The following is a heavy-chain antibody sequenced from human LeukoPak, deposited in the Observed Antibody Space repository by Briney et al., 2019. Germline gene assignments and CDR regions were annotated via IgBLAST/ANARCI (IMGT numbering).Heavy chain of an antibody. CDR3: AKDRGQLVPKYNWFDP. Sequence: GGSLRLSCAASGFTFSSYAMNWVRQAPGKGLEWVSAISSSGSSTYYVDSVKGRFTISRDNSKNTLYLQMNSLRAEDTAVYYCAKDRGQLVPKYNWFDPWGQGTLVTVSS. D-gene: IGHD6-6*01. CDR2: ISSSGSST. V-gene: IGHV3-23*01. J-gene: IGHJ5*02. CDR1: GFTFSSYA.